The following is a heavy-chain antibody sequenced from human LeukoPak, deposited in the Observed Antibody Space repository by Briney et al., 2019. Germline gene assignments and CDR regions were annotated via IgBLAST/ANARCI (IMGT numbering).Heavy chain of an antibody. Sequence: PGGSLRLSCEVYGFPFRAYGMHWARQAPGKGLDWVAFISFDGSKSHYADSVQGRFTVSRDNSGKMVFLQMNSLRAEDTAVYHCAKAAGTGTNWFDPWGQGTLVTVSS. CDR2: ISFDGSKS. J-gene: IGHJ5*02. D-gene: IGHD1-7*01. CDR3: AKAAGTGTNWFDP. CDR1: GFPFRAYG. V-gene: IGHV3-30*18.